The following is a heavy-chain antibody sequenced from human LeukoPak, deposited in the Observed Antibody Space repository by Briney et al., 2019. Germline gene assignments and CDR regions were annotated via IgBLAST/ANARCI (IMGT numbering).Heavy chain of an antibody. CDR2: IIPIFGTA. CDR1: GGTFSSYA. J-gene: IGHJ6*04. D-gene: IGHD2-2*01. V-gene: IGHV1-69*13. CDR3: ATTEDIVVVPASRGPYYYYYGMDV. Sequence: ASVKVSCKASGGTFSSYAISWVRQAPGQGLEWMGGIIPIFGTANYAQKFQGRVTITADESTSTAYMELSSLRSEDTAVYYCATTEDIVVVPASRGPYYYYYGMDVWGKGTTVTVSS.